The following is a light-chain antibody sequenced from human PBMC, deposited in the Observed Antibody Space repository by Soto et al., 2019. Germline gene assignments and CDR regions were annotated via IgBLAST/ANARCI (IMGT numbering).Light chain of an antibody. CDR3: HQSYITPVT. CDR1: QTISRY. CDR2: SAS. Sequence: IQMTQSPSSLCASVGDRVTITCRAGQTISRYLNWYQQRPGKAPNLLIYSASSLQSGVPSRFSGSRSGTALTLTISSLQPQDFATYYCHQSYITPVTFGQGTKVDIK. J-gene: IGKJ1*01. V-gene: IGKV1-39*01.